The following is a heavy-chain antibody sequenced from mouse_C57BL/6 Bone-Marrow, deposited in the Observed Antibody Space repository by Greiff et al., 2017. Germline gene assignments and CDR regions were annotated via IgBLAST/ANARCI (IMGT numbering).Heavy chain of an antibody. Sequence: QVQLQQPGAELVMPGASVKLSCKASGYTFTSYWMHWVKQRPGQGLEWIGEIDPSDSYTNYNQKFKGKSTLTVDKSSSTAYMQLSSLTSEDSAVYYCERYYGSSWDYAMDYWGQGTSVTVSS. CDR3: ERYYGSSWDYAMDY. J-gene: IGHJ4*01. V-gene: IGHV1-69*01. CDR1: GYTFTSYW. CDR2: IDPSDSYT. D-gene: IGHD1-1*01.